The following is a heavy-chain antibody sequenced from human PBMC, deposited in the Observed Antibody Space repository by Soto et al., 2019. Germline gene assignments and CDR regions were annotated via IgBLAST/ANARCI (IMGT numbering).Heavy chain of an antibody. CDR2: ISSSGSYI. CDR3: ARAYCSGGSCYLGLDY. Sequence: GGPLRLSCAASGFTFSNFAMNWVRQSPGTGLEWVSHISSSGSYIYYADSVKGRFTISRDNAKNSLWLQMNSLRAEDTAVYYCARAYCSGGSCYLGLDYWGQGTLVTVSS. D-gene: IGHD2-15*01. J-gene: IGHJ4*02. CDR1: GFTFSNFA. V-gene: IGHV3-21*01.